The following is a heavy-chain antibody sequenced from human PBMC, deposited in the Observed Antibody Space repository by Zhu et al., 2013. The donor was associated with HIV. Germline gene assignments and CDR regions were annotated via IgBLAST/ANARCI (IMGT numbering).Heavy chain of an antibody. J-gene: IGHJ3*02. D-gene: IGHD5-12*01. CDR2: IYYSGST. Sequence: VQLQESGPGLVKPSETLSLTCTVSGGSISSSSYYWGWIRQPPGKGLEWIGSIYYSGSTYYNPSLKSRVTISVDTSKNQFSLKLSSVTAADTAVYYCARDLRATTGGAFDIWGQGTMVTVSS. CDR3: ARDLRATTGGAFDI. V-gene: IGHV4-39*07. CDR1: GGSISSSSYY.